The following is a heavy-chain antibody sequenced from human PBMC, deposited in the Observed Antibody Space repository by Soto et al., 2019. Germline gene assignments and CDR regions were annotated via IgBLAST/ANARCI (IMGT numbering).Heavy chain of an antibody. V-gene: IGHV5-51*01. Sequence: PGESLKISCKGSGYSCTGYWIGWVRQMPGKGLEWMGIIYPGDSDTKYSPSFQGQVTISADKSISTAYLQWSSLKASDTAMYYCARQARYSSSWPDWGQGTLVTVSS. D-gene: IGHD6-13*01. CDR1: GYSCTGYW. J-gene: IGHJ4*02. CDR2: IYPGDSDT. CDR3: ARQARYSSSWPD.